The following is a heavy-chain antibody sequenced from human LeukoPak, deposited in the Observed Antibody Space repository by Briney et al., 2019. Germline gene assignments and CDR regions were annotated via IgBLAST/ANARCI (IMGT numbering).Heavy chain of an antibody. D-gene: IGHD2-15*01. CDR1: GFTVSSSY. Sequence: GGSLRLSCAASGFTVSSSYMSWVRQAPGKGLEWVSVIYSGGSTYYADSVKGRFTISRDNAKNSVFLQMNSLRAEDTAFYYCGNQCSGGICPENWGRGTLVTVSS. J-gene: IGHJ4*02. CDR2: IYSGGST. CDR3: GNQCSGGICPEN. V-gene: IGHV3-66*01.